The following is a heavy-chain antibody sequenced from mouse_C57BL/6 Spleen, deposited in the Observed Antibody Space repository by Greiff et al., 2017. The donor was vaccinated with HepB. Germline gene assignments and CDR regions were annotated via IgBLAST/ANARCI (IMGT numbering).Heavy chain of an antibody. CDR3: SPSWFAY. CDR1: GFNIKDDY. Sequence: VQLQQSGAELVRPGASVKLSCTASGFNIKDDYMHWVKQRPEQGLEWIGWIDPENGDTEYASKFQGKATITADTTSNTAYLQLSSLTSEDTAVYYCSPSWFAYWGQGTLVTVSA. V-gene: IGHV14-4*01. J-gene: IGHJ3*01. CDR2: IDPENGDT.